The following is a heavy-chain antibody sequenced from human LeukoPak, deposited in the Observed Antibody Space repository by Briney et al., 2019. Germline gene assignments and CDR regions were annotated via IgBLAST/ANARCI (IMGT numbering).Heavy chain of an antibody. J-gene: IGHJ5*02. V-gene: IGHV4-34*01. CDR3: ARYKRGYCSSTSCYLNWFDP. CDR1: GGSISSYY. CDR2: INHSGST. D-gene: IGHD2-2*01. Sequence: PSETLSLTCTVSGGSISSYYWSWIRQPPGKGLEWIGEINHSGSTNYNPSLKSRVTISVDTSKNQFSLKLSSVTAADTAVYYCARYKRGYCSSTSCYLNWFDPWGQGTLVTVSS.